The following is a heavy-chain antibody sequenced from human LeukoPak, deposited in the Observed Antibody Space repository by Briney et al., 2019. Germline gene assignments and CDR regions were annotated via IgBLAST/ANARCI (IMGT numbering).Heavy chain of an antibody. CDR3: ARNASSGFFND. Sequence: PSETLSLTCTVSGFSITNNNYWAWIQQSPGKGLEWMGSIHHSGSRFESGSTHYNPSLRGRITVSADSSKNQFSLTLTSVTAADTAVYFCARNASSGFFNDWSQGSLVTVSS. CDR2: IHHSGSRFESGST. CDR1: GFSITNNNY. J-gene: IGHJ1*01. D-gene: IGHD3-22*01. V-gene: IGHV4-38-2*02.